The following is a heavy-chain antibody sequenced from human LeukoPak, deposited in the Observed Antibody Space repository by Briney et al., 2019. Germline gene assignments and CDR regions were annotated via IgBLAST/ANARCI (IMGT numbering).Heavy chain of an antibody. D-gene: IGHD3-22*01. V-gene: IGHV4-30-2*01. CDR1: GGSISSGGYS. J-gene: IGHJ4*02. CDR2: IYHSGST. CDR3: ARGDYDSSGYYYSYYFDY. Sequence: PSQTLSLTCAVSGGSISSGGYSWSWIRQPPGKGLEWLGYIYHSGSTYYNPSLKSRVTISVDRSKNQFSLKLSSVTAADTAVYYCARGDYDSSGYYYSYYFDYWGQGTLVTVSS.